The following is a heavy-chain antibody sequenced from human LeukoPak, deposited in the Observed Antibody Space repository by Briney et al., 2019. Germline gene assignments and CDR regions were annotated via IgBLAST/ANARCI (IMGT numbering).Heavy chain of an antibody. CDR2: ISVNNGNT. Sequence: ASVKVSCKASGYTFNSYGISWVRQAPGQGLEWMGWISVNNGNTNYAQKFQGRVTMTTDTFTRTAYMELRSLRSDDTAVYYCARLDMGATLDPWGQGTLVTVSS. J-gene: IGHJ5*02. D-gene: IGHD1-26*01. CDR3: ARLDMGATLDP. CDR1: GYTFNSYG. V-gene: IGHV1-18*01.